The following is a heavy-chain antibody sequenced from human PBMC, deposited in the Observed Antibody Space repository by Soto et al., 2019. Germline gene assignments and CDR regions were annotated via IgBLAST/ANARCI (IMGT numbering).Heavy chain of an antibody. V-gene: IGHV4-61*01. Sequence: PSETLSLTCTVSGGSVSSGSYYWSWIRQPPGKGLEWIGYIYYSGSTNYNPSLKSRVTISVDTSKNQFSLKLSSVTAADTAVYYCARATPPYYYDSSGQFDYWGQGTLVTVSS. CDR2: IYYSGST. CDR1: GGSVSSGSYY. J-gene: IGHJ4*02. CDR3: ARATPPYYYDSSGQFDY. D-gene: IGHD3-22*01.